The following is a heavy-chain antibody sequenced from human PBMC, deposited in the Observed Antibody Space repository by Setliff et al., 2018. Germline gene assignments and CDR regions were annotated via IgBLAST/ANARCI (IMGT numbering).Heavy chain of an antibody. J-gene: IGHJ1*01. Sequence: PSETLSLTCTVSGGSLSSFYWSWIRQPPGKGMEWIGSVYYSGYTYYNPSLQSRVTISVDMSKNQFSMKLTSVTAADTAVYYCARVDFTMIQGVLGLWGQGTLVTVS. CDR1: GGSLSSFY. CDR2: VYYSGYT. CDR3: ARVDFTMIQGVLGL. V-gene: IGHV4-39*07. D-gene: IGHD3-10*01.